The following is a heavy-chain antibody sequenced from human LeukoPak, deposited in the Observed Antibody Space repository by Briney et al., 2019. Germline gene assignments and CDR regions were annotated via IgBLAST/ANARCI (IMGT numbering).Heavy chain of an antibody. D-gene: IGHD3-10*01. Sequence: QPGGSLRLSCAATGFTFSNYAIHWGRQAPGKGLEWVALISDDGSRQHYADSVKGRFTISRDNSKNTLNLQMNSLRAEDTAVYYCVKDRTGTYTLDYWGQGTLVTVSS. J-gene: IGHJ4*02. CDR3: VKDRTGTYTLDY. CDR1: GFTFSNYA. CDR2: ISDDGSRQ. V-gene: IGHV3-30-3*01.